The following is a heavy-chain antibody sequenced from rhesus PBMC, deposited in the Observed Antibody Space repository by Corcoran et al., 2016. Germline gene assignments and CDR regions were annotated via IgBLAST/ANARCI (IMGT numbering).Heavy chain of an antibody. J-gene: IGHJ5-2*02. CDR2: ISGSRGTT. D-gene: IGHD4-29*01. CDR3: ARHGSSWPHRGNSLDV. CDR1: GYSISSGYY. Sequence: QVQLQESGPGLVKPSETLSLTCAVSGYSISSGYYWGWIRQPPGKGLEYIGYISGSRGTTHSNPSLKSRVTSSKATSKTQFSLKLSAVTAADTAVYYCARHGSSWPHRGNSLDVWGRGVLVTVSS. V-gene: IGHV4-99*01.